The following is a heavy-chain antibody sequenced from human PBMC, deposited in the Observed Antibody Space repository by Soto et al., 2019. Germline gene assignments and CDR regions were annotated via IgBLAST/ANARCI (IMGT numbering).Heavy chain of an antibody. V-gene: IGHV3-30*18. CDR2: ISYDGSDM. D-gene: IGHD1-26*01. CDR1: GFSFSSYA. Sequence: QVHLVVSGGDVVQPGRSLRLSCAASGFSFSSYAIHWVRQAPGKGLEWVAVISYDGSDMYYGDSVKGRFTISRDNSNNTLYLQMNSLRPDDTALYYCAKDLRGIVGAGAWLDSWGQGTLVIVSS. CDR3: AKDLRGIVGAGAWLDS. J-gene: IGHJ4*02.